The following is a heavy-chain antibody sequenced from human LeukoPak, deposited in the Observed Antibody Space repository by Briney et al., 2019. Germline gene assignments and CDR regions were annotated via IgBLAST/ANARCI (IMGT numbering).Heavy chain of an antibody. CDR3: ARGGYSGYDFGGVGLDP. V-gene: IGHV1-8*01. CDR2: MNSNSGNT. D-gene: IGHD5-12*01. Sequence: ASVKVSCKASGYTFTNYDINWVRQAPGEGPEWMGWMNSNSGNTGYAQKFQGRVAMTRNTAISTAYMELSSLKSEDTAVYYCARGGYSGYDFGGVGLDPWGQGTLVTVSS. CDR1: GYTFTNYD. J-gene: IGHJ5*02.